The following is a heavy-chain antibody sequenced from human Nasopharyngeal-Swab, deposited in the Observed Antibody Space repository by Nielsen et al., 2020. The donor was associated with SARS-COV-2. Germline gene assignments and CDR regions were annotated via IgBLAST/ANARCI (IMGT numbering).Heavy chain of an antibody. Sequence: GESLKIYCAASGFTFSDYYMSWIRQAPGKGLEWVSYISSSGSTIYYADSVKGRFTISRDNAKNSLYLQMNSLRAEDTAVYYCARVVGYDFWSGLGAFDIWGQGTMVTVSS. D-gene: IGHD3-3*01. CDR3: ARVVGYDFWSGLGAFDI. V-gene: IGHV3-11*01. CDR2: ISSSGSTI. CDR1: GFTFSDYY. J-gene: IGHJ3*02.